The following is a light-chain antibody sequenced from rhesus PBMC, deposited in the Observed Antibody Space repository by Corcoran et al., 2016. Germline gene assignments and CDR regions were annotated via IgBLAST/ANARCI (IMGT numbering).Light chain of an antibody. CDR1: TSGIDV. CDR3: QVWNSRSDHPL. CDR2: YDT. V-gene: IGLV3-36*02. Sequence: SSDLTQPPSVSVSPGQTARITCGRDTSGIDVVNWYQQKPPQAPVLIIYYDTDRPSGIPDRFSASKSGNTATLTITGVAAGDEADYYCQVWNSRSDHPLFGGGTRLTVL. J-gene: IGLJ3*01.